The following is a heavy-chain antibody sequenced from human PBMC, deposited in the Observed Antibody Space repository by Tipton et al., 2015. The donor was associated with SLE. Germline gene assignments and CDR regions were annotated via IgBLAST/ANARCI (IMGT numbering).Heavy chain of an antibody. V-gene: IGHV4-4*07. D-gene: IGHD4-11*01. Sequence: TLSLTCTVSGGSISSYYWSWIRQSAGKGLEWIGRIYTRGSTNYNPSLKSRVTMSVDTSENQLSLQLNSMTAADTAVYYCARELLSPMTTVHWYFDLWGRGTLVTVSS. CDR2: IYTRGST. CDR1: GGSISSYY. J-gene: IGHJ2*01. CDR3: ARELLSPMTTVHWYFDL.